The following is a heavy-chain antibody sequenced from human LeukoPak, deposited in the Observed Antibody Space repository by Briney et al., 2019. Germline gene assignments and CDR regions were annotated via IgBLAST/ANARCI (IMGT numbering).Heavy chain of an antibody. CDR3: ARVRGITGTNFWFDP. Sequence: ASVKVSCKASGYTFTGYYMHWVRQAPGQGLEWMGWINPNSGGTNYAQKFQGRVTMTRDTSIGTAYMELSRLRSDDTAVYYCARVRGITGTNFWFDPWGQGTLVTVSS. V-gene: IGHV1-2*02. CDR1: GYTFTGYY. J-gene: IGHJ5*02. D-gene: IGHD1-7*01. CDR2: INPNSGGT.